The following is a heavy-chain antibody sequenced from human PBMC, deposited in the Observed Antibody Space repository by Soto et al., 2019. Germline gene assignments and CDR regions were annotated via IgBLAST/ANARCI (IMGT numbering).Heavy chain of an antibody. CDR1: GYTFTSYG. J-gene: IGHJ6*02. CDR2: INAGNGNT. V-gene: IGHV1-3*01. Sequence: ASVKVSCKASGYTFTSYGISWVRQAPGQRLEWMGWINAGNGNTKYSQKFQGRVTITRDTSASTAYMELSSLRSEDTAVYYCAREGLSYGMDVWGQGTTVTVSS. CDR3: AREGLSYGMDV.